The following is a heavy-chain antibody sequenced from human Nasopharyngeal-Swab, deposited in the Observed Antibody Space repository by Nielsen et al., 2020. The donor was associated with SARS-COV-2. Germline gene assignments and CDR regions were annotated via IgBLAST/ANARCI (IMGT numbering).Heavy chain of an antibody. CDR2: IRSKAYGGTT. J-gene: IGHJ4*02. V-gene: IGHV3-49*04. D-gene: IGHD4-17*01. Sequence: GGSLKISCTASGFTFGDYAMSWVRQAPGKGLEWVGFIRSKAYGGTTEYAASVKGRFTISRDDSKSIAYLQMNSLKTEDTAVYYCTRGGYGDYGLYYFDYWGQGTLVTVSS. CDR3: TRGGYGDYGLYYFDY. CDR1: GFTFGDYA.